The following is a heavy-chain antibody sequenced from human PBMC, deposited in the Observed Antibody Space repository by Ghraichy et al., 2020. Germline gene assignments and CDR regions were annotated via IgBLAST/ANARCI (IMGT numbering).Heavy chain of an antibody. D-gene: IGHD3-3*01. CDR3: ARDPWERYYDFWSGYGVDYGMDV. V-gene: IGHV3-21*01. J-gene: IGHJ6*02. CDR2: ISSSSSYI. Sequence: GGSLRLSCAASGFTFSSYSMNWVRQAPGKGLEWVSSISSSSSYIYYADSVKGRFTISRDNAKNSLYLQMNSLRAEDTAVYYCARDPWERYYDFWSGYGVDYGMDVWGQGTTVTVSS. CDR1: GFTFSSYS.